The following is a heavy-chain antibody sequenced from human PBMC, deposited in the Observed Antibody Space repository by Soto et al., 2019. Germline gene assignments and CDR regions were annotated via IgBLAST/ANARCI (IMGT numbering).Heavy chain of an antibody. CDR3: ARGLGRSYYDSSGYFHLDY. CDR2: IYSGGYT. CDR1: GFTVSSNY. J-gene: IGHJ4*02. V-gene: IGHV3-53*01. D-gene: IGHD3-22*01. Sequence: PGGSLRLSCAASGFTVSSNYMSWVRQAPGKGLEWLSVIYSGGYTSYAESVKGRFTISRDNSKNTLYLQMNSLRAEDTAVYYCARGLGRSYYDSSGYFHLDYWGQGTVVTVSS.